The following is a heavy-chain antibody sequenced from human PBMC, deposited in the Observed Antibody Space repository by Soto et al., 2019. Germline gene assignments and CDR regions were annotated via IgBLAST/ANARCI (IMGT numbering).Heavy chain of an antibody. D-gene: IGHD2-2*02. Sequence: GGSLGLSCGAFGFAFSSNAMSWVRQAPGKGLVWVSAMSGSGGSTYYADPVEGRFTTSRDNSKNTLYRQMNSRRAEDTAVYYCAISLQHCSSNSCYTGFDYWGQGTLVTVSS. J-gene: IGHJ4*02. CDR2: MSGSGGST. CDR3: AISLQHCSSNSCYTGFDY. CDR1: GFAFSSNA. V-gene: IGHV3-23*01.